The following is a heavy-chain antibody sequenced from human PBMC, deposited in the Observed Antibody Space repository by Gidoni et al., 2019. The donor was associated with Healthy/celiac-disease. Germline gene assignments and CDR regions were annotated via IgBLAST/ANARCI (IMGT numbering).Heavy chain of an antibody. CDR2: ISGSGGST. CDR3: AKAQEDYGDYEDY. CDR1: GFTFSSYA. D-gene: IGHD4-17*01. Sequence: EVQLLESGGGLVQPGGSLRLSCAASGFTFSSYAMSWVRQAPGKGLGWVSAISGSGGSTYYADSVKGRFTISRDNSKNTLYLQMNSLRAEDTAVYYCAKAQEDYGDYEDYWGQGTLVTVSS. V-gene: IGHV3-23*01. J-gene: IGHJ4*02.